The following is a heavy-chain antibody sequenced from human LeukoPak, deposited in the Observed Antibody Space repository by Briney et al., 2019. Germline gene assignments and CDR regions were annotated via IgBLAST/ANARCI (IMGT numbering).Heavy chain of an antibody. V-gene: IGHV5-51*01. CDR3: ARQGAAGKYYYYYMDV. CDR1: GYNFPIYW. Sequence: GESLKIPCQGSGYNFPIYWIGWVRQMPGQGLEWMGIIYPDDSNTIYGPSFQGQVTISADKSINTAYLEWSSLKASDTAIYYCARQGAAGKYYYYYMDVWGKGTTVTVSS. CDR2: IYPDDSNT. D-gene: IGHD6-13*01. J-gene: IGHJ6*03.